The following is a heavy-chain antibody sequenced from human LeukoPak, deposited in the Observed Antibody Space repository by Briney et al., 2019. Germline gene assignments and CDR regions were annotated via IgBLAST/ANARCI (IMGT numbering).Heavy chain of an antibody. CDR1: GGSFSGYY. V-gene: IGHV4-34*01. CDR3: ARDGGPEYYYYYYGMDV. J-gene: IGHJ6*02. D-gene: IGHD3-3*01. Sequence: SETLSLTCAVYGGSFSGYYWSWIRQPPGKGLEWIGEINHSGSTNYNPSLKSRVTISVDTSKNQFSLKLSSVTAADTAVYYCARDGGPEYYYYYYGMDVWGQGTTVTVSS. CDR2: INHSGST.